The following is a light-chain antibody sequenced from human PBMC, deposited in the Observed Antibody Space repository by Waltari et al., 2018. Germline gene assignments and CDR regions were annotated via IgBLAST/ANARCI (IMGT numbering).Light chain of an antibody. V-gene: IGLV1-44*01. CDR2: YNN. J-gene: IGLJ3*02. Sequence: QSVLTQAPSASGTPGQRVIIPCSGPRSNIGNNPVNRYQQVPGTAPKLLIFYNNERPSGVPDRLSGSKSGTSASLAISGLQSEDEADYYCASWDDGLNGWVFGGGTRLTVL. CDR1: RSNIGNNP. CDR3: ASWDDGLNGWV.